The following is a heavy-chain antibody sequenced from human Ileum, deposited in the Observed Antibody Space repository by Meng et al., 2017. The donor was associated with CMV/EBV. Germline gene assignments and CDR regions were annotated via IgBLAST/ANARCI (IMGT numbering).Heavy chain of an antibody. J-gene: IGHJ4*02. CDR3: ARGGYMNY. V-gene: IGHV3-74*01. D-gene: IGHD6-13*01. Sequence: GESLKISCSTSGFTFNNYWMHWVRQAPGKGLVWVSRINGDGSSANYGDSVKGRFTTSRDNAKNTLYLQMNSLRAEDTAVYYCARGGYMNYWGQGTLVTVSS. CDR1: GFTFNNYW. CDR2: INGDGSSA.